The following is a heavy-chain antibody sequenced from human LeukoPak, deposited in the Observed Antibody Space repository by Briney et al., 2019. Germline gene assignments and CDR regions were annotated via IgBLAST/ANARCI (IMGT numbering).Heavy chain of an antibody. V-gene: IGHV1-18*01. CDR3: ARDRLGYCGYGSCLLFDN. J-gene: IGHJ4*02. Sequence: ASVKVSCKASGYTLPDYGISWVRQAPGQGLEWMGWISADIGNTNYAQNFQGRVTMTRDRSTSTGYMELTSLTSDDTAVYYCARDRLGYCGYGSCLLFDNWGQGTLVTVSS. D-gene: IGHD2-15*01. CDR1: GYTLPDYG. CDR2: ISADIGNT.